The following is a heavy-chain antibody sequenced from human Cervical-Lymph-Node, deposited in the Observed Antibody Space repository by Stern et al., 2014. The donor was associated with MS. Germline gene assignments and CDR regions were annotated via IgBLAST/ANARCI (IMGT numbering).Heavy chain of an antibody. CDR2: IIPIFDTA. Sequence: VQLVESGAEVKKPGSSVKVSCKASGGTFSSYAINWVRQAPGQGLEWMGGIIPIFDTANYTQKFQGRITITADEYSSTAYMELSSLRSEDTAVYYCAKNYYYYNGLDVWGQGTTVTVSS. V-gene: IGHV1-69*01. CDR1: GGTFSSYA. CDR3: AKNYYYYNGLDV. J-gene: IGHJ6*02.